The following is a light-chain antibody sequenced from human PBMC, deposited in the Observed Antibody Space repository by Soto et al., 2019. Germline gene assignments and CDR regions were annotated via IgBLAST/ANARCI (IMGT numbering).Light chain of an antibody. CDR3: QQYNNWPPE. CDR1: QSVSRK. J-gene: IGKJ1*01. CDR2: GAS. V-gene: IGKV3-15*01. Sequence: EIVMTQSPATLSVSPGERATLSCRASQSVSRKLAWYQQTRGQAPRLLIYGASTRATGIPTRFSGSGSGTEFTLTISSLQSEDFAVYYCQQYNNWPPEFGQGTKVDIK.